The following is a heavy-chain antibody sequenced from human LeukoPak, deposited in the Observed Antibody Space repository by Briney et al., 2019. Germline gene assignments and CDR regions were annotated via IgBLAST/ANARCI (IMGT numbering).Heavy chain of an antibody. D-gene: IGHD1-26*01. CDR3: ARDRVGATPGSFDI. CDR2: INPNSGGT. J-gene: IGHJ3*02. V-gene: IGHV1/OR15-1*04. Sequence: ASVKVSCKASGYIFTDYYMHWVRQAPGQELGWMGRINPNSGGTNYAQKLQGRVTMTTDTSTSTAYMELRSLRSDDTAVYCCARDRVGATPGSFDIWGQGTMVTVSS. CDR1: GYIFTDYY.